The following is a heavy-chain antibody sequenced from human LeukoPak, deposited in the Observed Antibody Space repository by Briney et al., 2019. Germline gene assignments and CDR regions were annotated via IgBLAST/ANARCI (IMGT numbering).Heavy chain of an antibody. CDR2: IYYSGST. D-gene: IGHD4-23*01. J-gene: IGHJ4*02. Sequence: SETLSLTCTVSGGSISSGGYYCTWIRQHPGKGLEWIGDIYYSGSTYYNPSLKSRVTISIDTSKNQFSLKLSSVTAADTAVYYCASATVVTPSLFDYWGQGTLVTVSS. CDR3: ASATVVTPSLFDY. V-gene: IGHV4-31*03. CDR1: GGSISSGGYY.